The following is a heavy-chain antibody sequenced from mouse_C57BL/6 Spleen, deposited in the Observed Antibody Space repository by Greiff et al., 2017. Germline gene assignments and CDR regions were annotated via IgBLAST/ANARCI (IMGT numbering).Heavy chain of an antibody. CDR2: IYPGDGDT. D-gene: IGHD1-1*01. CDR3: ARQIYYYGSSYGNYAMDY. Sequence: QVQLQQSGPELVKPGASVKISCKASGYAFSSSWMNWVKQRPGKGLEWIGRIYPGDGDTNYNGKFKGKATLTADKSSSTAYMQLSSLTSEDSAVYFCARQIYYYGSSYGNYAMDYWGQGTSVTVSS. J-gene: IGHJ4*01. CDR1: GYAFSSSW. V-gene: IGHV1-82*01.